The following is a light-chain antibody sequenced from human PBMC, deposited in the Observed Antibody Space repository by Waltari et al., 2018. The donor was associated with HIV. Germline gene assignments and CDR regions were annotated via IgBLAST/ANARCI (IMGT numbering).Light chain of an antibody. V-gene: IGLV3-21*02. CDR1: NIAGRK. J-gene: IGLJ2*01. CDR2: DDS. Sequence: YVLTQPPSVSVAPGQTARITCGGDNIAGRKVHWYQRRPGQAPALVVFDDSDRPSGIPERFSGSISGNTATLIISRVEDGDEADYYCQVWDESNEQVVFGGGSRLTVL. CDR3: QVWDESNEQVV.